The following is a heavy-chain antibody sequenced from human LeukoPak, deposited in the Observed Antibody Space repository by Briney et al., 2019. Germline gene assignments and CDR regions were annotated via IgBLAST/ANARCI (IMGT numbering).Heavy chain of an antibody. CDR1: GFTFSSYS. Sequence: PGGSLRLSCAASGFTFSSYSMNWVRQAPGKGLEWVSSISSSSSYIYYADSVKGRFTISRDNAKNSLYLQMNSLRAEDTAVYYCARGSPEFGMFDYWGQGTPVTVSS. J-gene: IGHJ4*02. V-gene: IGHV3-21*01. CDR2: ISSSSSYI. D-gene: IGHD3-16*01. CDR3: ARGSPEFGMFDY.